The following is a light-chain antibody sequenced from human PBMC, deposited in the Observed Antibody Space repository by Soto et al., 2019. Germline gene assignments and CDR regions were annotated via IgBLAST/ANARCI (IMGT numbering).Light chain of an antibody. J-gene: IGKJ2*01. CDR2: DAS. Sequence: EIVLTQSPGTLSVSPGERATLSCRASQSVHNNYLAWYQHKPGQAPRLLISDASRRATGIPDRFSGSGSGTNFPLNIRRPGPEDFGGFFLHQLCCLPPDTFGQGTKLAIK. CDR1: QSVHNNY. CDR3: HQLCCLPPDT. V-gene: IGKV3-20*01.